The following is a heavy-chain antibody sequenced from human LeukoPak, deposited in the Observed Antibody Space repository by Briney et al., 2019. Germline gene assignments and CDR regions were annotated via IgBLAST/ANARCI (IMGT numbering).Heavy chain of an antibody. CDR2: IHYSGST. J-gene: IGHJ4*02. CDR3: ARVLGYSYGYPFDY. Sequence: SETLSLTCTVSGGSISSYYWSWIRQPPGKGPEWIGYIHYSGSTNYNPSLKSRVTISLDTSKNQFSLKLSSVTAADTAVYYCARVLGYSYGYPFDYWGQGTLVTVSS. V-gene: IGHV4-59*01. CDR1: GGSISSYY. D-gene: IGHD5-18*01.